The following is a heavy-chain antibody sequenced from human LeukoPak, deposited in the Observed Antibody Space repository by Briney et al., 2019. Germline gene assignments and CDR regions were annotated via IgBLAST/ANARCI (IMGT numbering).Heavy chain of an antibody. CDR3: AKDLYYGSGSPTFFDF. D-gene: IGHD3-10*01. Sequence: GGSLRLSCAASGFTFSSYSMNWVRQAPGKGLEWVSSINSDSSYIFFADSLKGRFTIPRDNADNSLYLHMNSLRAEDTAIYYCAKDLYYGSGSPTFFDFWGQGALVTVSS. CDR2: INSDSSYI. V-gene: IGHV3-21*04. CDR1: GFTFSSYS. J-gene: IGHJ5*01.